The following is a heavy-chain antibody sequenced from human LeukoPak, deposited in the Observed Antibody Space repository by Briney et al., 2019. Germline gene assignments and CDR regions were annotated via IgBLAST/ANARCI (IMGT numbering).Heavy chain of an antibody. V-gene: IGHV3-23*01. Sequence: PGGSLRLSCAASGFTFSIHGMSWVRQAPGRGRGGVAAFGGTAGGTYYADSVKGRFTISRDNSKNTLSLQMNSLGAEDTAVYYCVKDALYASGTYYNSWGQGTLVTVSS. CDR3: VKDALYASGTYYNS. J-gene: IGHJ5*02. CDR1: GFTFSIHG. CDR2: FGGTAGGT. D-gene: IGHD3-10*01.